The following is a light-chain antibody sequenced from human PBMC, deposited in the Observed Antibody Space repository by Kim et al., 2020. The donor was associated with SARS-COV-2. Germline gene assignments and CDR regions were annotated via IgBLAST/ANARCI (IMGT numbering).Light chain of an antibody. V-gene: IGKV3-20*01. CDR1: QNVITNY. J-gene: IGKJ4*01. Sequence: SSVGERATLSCRASQNVITNYLAWYQQKPGQAPRLLMYDTSSRATGIPDRFSGSGSGTDFTLTISRLESEDSAVYYCQQYGNSVSFGGGTKVDIK. CDR2: DTS. CDR3: QQYGNSVS.